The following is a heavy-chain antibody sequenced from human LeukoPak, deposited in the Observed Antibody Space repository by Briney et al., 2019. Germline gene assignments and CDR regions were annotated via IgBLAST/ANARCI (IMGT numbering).Heavy chain of an antibody. V-gene: IGHV7-4-1*02. D-gene: IGHD4-23*01. J-gene: IGHJ4*02. CDR1: GYTFTSYA. CDR3: AREVAPGGFDY. Sequence: ASVKVSCKASGYTFTSYAISWVRQAPGQGLECLGWINTNTGNPTYAQGFTGRFVFSLDTSVSTAYLQISSLKAEDTGVYYCAREVAPGGFDYWGQGTLVIVSS. CDR2: INTNTGNP.